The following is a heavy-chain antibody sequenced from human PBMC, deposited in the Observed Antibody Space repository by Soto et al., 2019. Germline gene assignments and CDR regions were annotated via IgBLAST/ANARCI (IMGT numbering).Heavy chain of an antibody. CDR1: GGSISSGAYY. Sequence: PSETLSLTXSVSGGSISSGAYYWSWIRQHPGEGLEWIGYIYYSGSTYYNPSLKSRVTISVDTSKNQFSLKLTSVTAADTAVYYCARGDSYYYGMDVWGQGTTVTVSS. CDR2: IYYSGST. V-gene: IGHV4-31*02. CDR3: ARGDSYYYGMDV. J-gene: IGHJ6*02.